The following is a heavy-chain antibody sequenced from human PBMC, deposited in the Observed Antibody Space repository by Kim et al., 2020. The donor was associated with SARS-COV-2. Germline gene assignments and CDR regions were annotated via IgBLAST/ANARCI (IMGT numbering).Heavy chain of an antibody. Sequence: GGSLRLSCAASGLTLSGSAMHWVRQASGTGLEWVGRIRSKSNSYETAYAASVEGRFTISRDDSKNTAYLHMNSLKTEDTAVYYCARGPPYSESYWDAFDIWGQGTMVTVSS. CDR2: IRSKSNSYET. J-gene: IGHJ3*02. V-gene: IGHV3-73*01. D-gene: IGHD1-26*01. CDR3: ARGPPYSESYWDAFDI. CDR1: GLTLSGSA.